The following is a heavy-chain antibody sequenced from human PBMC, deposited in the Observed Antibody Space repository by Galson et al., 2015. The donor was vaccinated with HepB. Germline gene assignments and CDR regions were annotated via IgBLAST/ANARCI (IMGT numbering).Heavy chain of an antibody. D-gene: IGHD6-19*01. CDR1: GYTFTNYL. J-gene: IGHJ4*02. V-gene: IGHV1-46*01. CDR2: VNPRSGSR. CDR3: ARDEGGRSGWYTY. Sequence: SVKVSCKASGYTFTNYLMNWVRQAPGQRPEWMGIVNPRSGSRSYAQKFQGRVTMTRDTSTNTVYMELSSLRSDDTAVYYCARDEGGRSGWYTYWGQGTLVTVSS.